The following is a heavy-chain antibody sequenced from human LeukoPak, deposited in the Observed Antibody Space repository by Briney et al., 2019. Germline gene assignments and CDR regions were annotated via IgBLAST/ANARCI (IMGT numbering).Heavy chain of an antibody. V-gene: IGHV1-2*04. CDR2: INPNSGGT. CDR1: GYTFTGYY. Sequence: ASVKVSCKASGYTFTGYYMHWVRQAPGQGLEWMGWINPNSGGTNYAQKFQGWVTMTRDTSISTAYMELSRLRSDDTAVYYCARADYYGSGSPYYYGMDVWGKGTTVTVSS. CDR3: ARADYYGSGSPYYYGMDV. D-gene: IGHD3-10*01. J-gene: IGHJ6*04.